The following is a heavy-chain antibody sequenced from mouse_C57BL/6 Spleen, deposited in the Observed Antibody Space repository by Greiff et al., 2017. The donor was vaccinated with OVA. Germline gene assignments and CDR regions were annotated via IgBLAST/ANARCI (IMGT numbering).Heavy chain of an antibody. D-gene: IGHD1-1*01. CDR1: GYTFTDHT. V-gene: IGHV1-78*01. Sequence: VKLMESDAELVKPGASVKISCKVSGYTFTDHTIHWMKQRPEQGLEWIGYIYPSDGSTKYNETFQGKATLHEDQSSSTAYMQLNSLTSEDSAVYFCAREFYYYGSSAAWFAYWGQGTLVTVSA. J-gene: IGHJ3*01. CDR2: IYPSDGST. CDR3: AREFYYYGSSAAWFAY.